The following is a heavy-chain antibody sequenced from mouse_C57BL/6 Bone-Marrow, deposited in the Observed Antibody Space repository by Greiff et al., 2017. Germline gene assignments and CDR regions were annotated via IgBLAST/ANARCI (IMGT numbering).Heavy chain of an antibody. V-gene: IGHV5-12*01. CDR1: GFTFSDYY. CDR2: ISNGGGST. CDR3: ARHWAY. Sequence: EVKVVESGGGLVQPGGSLKLSCAASGFTFSDYYMYWVRQTPEKRLEWVAYISNGGGSTYYPDTVKGRFTISRDNAKNTLYLQMGRLESEDTAMYYCARHWAYWGQGTLVTVSA. J-gene: IGHJ3*01.